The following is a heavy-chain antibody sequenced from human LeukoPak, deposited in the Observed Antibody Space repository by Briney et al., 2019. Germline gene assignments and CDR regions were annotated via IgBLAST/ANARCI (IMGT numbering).Heavy chain of an antibody. D-gene: IGHD2-2*01. CDR3: ARVKLLSGYCSSTSCYAAGPLDY. Sequence: GASVKVSCKASGYTFTGYYMHWVRQAPGQGLEWMGWINPNSGGTNYAQKFQGRVTMTRDTSISTAYMELSRLRSDDTAVYYCARVKLLSGYCSSTSCYAAGPLDYWGQGTLVTVSS. CDR2: INPNSGGT. J-gene: IGHJ4*02. CDR1: GYTFTGYY. V-gene: IGHV1-2*02.